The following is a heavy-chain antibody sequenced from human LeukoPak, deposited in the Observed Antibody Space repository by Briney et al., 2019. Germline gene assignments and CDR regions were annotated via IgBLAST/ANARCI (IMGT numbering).Heavy chain of an antibody. CDR3: ATSYGSGSYYYYYGMDV. Sequence: PGGSLRLSCAASGFTVSSNYMSWVRQAPGKGLEWVSVIYSGGSTYYADSVKGRFTISRDNSKNTLHLQMNSLRAEDTAVYYCATSYGSGSYYYYYGMDVWGQGTTVTVSS. V-gene: IGHV3-66*01. CDR1: GFTVSSNY. J-gene: IGHJ6*02. CDR2: IYSGGST. D-gene: IGHD3-10*01.